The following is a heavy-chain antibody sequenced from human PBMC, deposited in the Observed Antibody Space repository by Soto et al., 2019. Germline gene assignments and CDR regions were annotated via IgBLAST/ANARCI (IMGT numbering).Heavy chain of an antibody. CDR1: GFTFSSYS. Sequence: EVQLVESGGGLVKPGGSLRLSCAASGFTFSSYSMNWVRQAPGKGLEWVSSISSSSYIYYADSVKGRFTISRDNAKNSLYLQMNSLRAEDTAVYYCARDLTGTSRLYYYYGMDVWGQGTTVTVSS. CDR2: ISSSSYI. CDR3: ARDLTGTSRLYYYYGMDV. V-gene: IGHV3-21*01. J-gene: IGHJ6*02. D-gene: IGHD1-7*01.